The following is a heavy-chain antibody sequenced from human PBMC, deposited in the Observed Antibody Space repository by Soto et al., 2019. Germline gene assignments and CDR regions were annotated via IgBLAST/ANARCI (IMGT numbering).Heavy chain of an antibody. Sequence: GGSLRLSCAASGFTFSSYAMSWVRQAPGKGLEWVSAISGSGGSTYYADSVKGQFTISRDNSKNTLYLQMNSLRAEDTAVYYCAKELIEALALVDAFDIWGQGTMVTVS. D-gene: IGHD2-8*01. CDR3: AKELIEALALVDAFDI. CDR1: GFTFSSYA. CDR2: ISGSGGST. J-gene: IGHJ3*02. V-gene: IGHV3-23*01.